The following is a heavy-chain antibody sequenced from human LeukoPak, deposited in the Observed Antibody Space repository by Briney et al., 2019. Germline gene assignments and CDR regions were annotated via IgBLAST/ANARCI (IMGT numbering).Heavy chain of an antibody. Sequence: PGGSLRLSCAASGFTFSSYAMSWVRQAPGKGLEWVSAISGSGGSTYYADSVKGRFTISRDNSKNTLYLQMNSLRAEDTAVYYCAKNSGITMVRGAIPRPNFGYWGQGTLVTVSS. CDR1: GFTFSSYA. J-gene: IGHJ4*02. V-gene: IGHV3-23*01. D-gene: IGHD3-10*01. CDR3: AKNSGITMVRGAIPRPNFGY. CDR2: ISGSGGST.